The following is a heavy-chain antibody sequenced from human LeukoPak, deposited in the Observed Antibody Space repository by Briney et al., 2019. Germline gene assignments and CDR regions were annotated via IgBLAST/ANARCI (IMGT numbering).Heavy chain of an antibody. CDR2: IIPIFGTA. V-gene: IGHV1-69*01. CDR3: ARAVGAAIYFDY. Sequence: SVKVSCKASGGTFSSYAISWVRQAPGQGLEWMGGIIPIFGTANYAQKFQGRVTITADESTSTAYMELSSLRCEDTAVYYCARAVGAAIYFDYWGQGTLVTVSS. CDR1: GGTFSSYA. D-gene: IGHD1-26*01. J-gene: IGHJ4*02.